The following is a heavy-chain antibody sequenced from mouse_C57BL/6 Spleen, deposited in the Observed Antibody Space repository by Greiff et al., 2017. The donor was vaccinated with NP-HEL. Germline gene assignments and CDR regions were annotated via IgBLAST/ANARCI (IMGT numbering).Heavy chain of an antibody. V-gene: IGHV2-6*01. CDR1: GFSLTSYG. Sequence: VQLVESGPGLVAPSQSLSITCTVSGFSLTSYGVDWVRQSPGKGLEWLGVIWGVGSTNYNSALKSRLSISKDNSKSQVFLKMNSLQTDDTAMYYCARLRGKDAMDYWGQGTSVTVSS. CDR2: IWGVGST. D-gene: IGHD2-4*01. CDR3: ARLRGKDAMDY. J-gene: IGHJ4*01.